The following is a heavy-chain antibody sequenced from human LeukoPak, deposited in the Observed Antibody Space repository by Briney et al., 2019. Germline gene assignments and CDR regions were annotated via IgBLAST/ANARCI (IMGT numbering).Heavy chain of an antibody. Sequence: GGSLRLSCAASGFTFSSNYMSWVRQAPGKGLEGVSVIYSGGSTYYSDSVKGRFTISRDNSKNTLYLQMNSLRAEDTAVYYCVRGYCSSTSCYPGAFDIWGQGTMVTVSS. CDR3: VRGYCSSTSCYPGAFDI. J-gene: IGHJ3*02. CDR1: GFTFSSNY. CDR2: IYSGGST. D-gene: IGHD2-2*01. V-gene: IGHV3-66*01.